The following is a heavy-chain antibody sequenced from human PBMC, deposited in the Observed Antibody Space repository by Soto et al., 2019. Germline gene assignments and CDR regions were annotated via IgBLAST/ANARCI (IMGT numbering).Heavy chain of an antibody. CDR2: INSDGSST. J-gene: IGHJ6*02. CDR1: GFTFSSYW. CDR3: ARDRGLITIFGVVPRGMDV. V-gene: IGHV3-74*01. Sequence: GGSLRLSCAASGFTFSSYWMHWVRQAPGKGLVWVSRINSDGSSTSYADSVKGRFTISRDNAKNTLYLQMNSLRAEDTAVYYCARDRGLITIFGVVPRGMDVWGQGTTVTVSS. D-gene: IGHD3-3*01.